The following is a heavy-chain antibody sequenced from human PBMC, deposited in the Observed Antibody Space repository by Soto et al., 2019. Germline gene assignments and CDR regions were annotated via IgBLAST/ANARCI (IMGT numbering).Heavy chain of an antibody. CDR3: ARGAGAAGTPGTVRFAFDI. J-gene: IGHJ3*02. CDR2: TNPNSGGT. D-gene: IGHD6-13*01. CDR1: GYTFSAYY. Sequence: QVQLEQSGPEVKKNGASVKVSCKASGYTFSAYYMHWVRQDPGQGLEWMGWTNPNSGGTNYAQKLQGRVTMTSDTSISTGYMEVNGLRPDDTAVYYCARGAGAAGTPGTVRFAFDIWGQGTMVTVSS. V-gene: IGHV1-2*02.